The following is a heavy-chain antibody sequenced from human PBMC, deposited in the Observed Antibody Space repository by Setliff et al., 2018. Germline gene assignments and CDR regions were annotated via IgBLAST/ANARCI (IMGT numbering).Heavy chain of an antibody. CDR2: IWDDGGNK. J-gene: IGHJ4*02. CDR3: ARTCSGSGCYAGLES. CDR1: GFTFSSYR. Sequence: PGGSVRLSCAASGFTFSSYRMHWVRQAPGKGLEWVAVIWDDGGNKYHADSVKGRFTISRDNSKNTLYLQMNSLRPEDTAVYYCARTCSGSGCYAGLESWGQGTPVT. V-gene: IGHV3-33*08. D-gene: IGHD2-15*01.